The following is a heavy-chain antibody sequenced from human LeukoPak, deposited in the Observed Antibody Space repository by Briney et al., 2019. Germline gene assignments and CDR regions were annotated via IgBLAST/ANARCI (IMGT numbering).Heavy chain of an antibody. CDR3: TRAYVWGPGAYFDY. J-gene: IGHJ4*02. CDR1: GFTFGDYA. V-gene: IGHV3-49*04. D-gene: IGHD3-16*01. Sequence: TGGSLRLSCTASGFTFGDYAMSWVRQAPGKGLEWVGFIRSKAYGGTTEYAASVKGRFTISRDDSKSIAYLQMNSLKTEDTAVYYCTRAYVWGPGAYFDYWGQGTLVTVSS. CDR2: IRSKAYGGTT.